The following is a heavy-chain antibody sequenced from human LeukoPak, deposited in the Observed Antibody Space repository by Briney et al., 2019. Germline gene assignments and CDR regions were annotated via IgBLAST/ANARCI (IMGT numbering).Heavy chain of an antibody. J-gene: IGHJ4*02. CDR2: IYHSGST. Sequence: SGTLSLTCAVSGGSISSSNWWSWVRQPPGKGLEWIGEIYHSGSTNNNPSLKSRVTISLDTPKNQFSLKLTSVTAADTAVYYCARTRLWPTGTFDYWGQGTLVTVSS. CDR1: GGSISSSNW. V-gene: IGHV4-4*02. D-gene: IGHD5-18*01. CDR3: ARTRLWPTGTFDY.